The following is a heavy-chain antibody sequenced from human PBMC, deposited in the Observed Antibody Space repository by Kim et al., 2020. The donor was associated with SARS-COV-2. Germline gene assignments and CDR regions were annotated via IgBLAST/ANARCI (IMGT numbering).Heavy chain of an antibody. CDR1: GDSVSSNSAA. J-gene: IGHJ6*02. CDR3: ARVGVRKEQQLVLWEVYYYGMDV. D-gene: IGHD6-13*01. CDR2: TYYRSKWYN. V-gene: IGHV6-1*01. Sequence: SQTLSLTCAISGDSVSSNSAAWNWIRQSPSRGLEWLGRTYYRSKWYNDYAVSVKSRITINPDTSKNQFSLQLNSVTPEDTAVYYCARVGVRKEQQLVLWEVYYYGMDVWGQGTTVTVSS.